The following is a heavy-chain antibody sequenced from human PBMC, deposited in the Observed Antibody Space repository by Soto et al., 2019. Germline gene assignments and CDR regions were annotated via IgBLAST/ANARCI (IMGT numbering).Heavy chain of an antibody. V-gene: IGHV1-69*12. D-gene: IGHD2-21*02. CDR1: GGTFSSYA. CDR3: ASHWGGDCYSRSPPYYYYGMDV. Sequence: QVQLVQSGAEVKKPGSSVKVSCKASGGTFSSYAISWVRQAPGQGLEWMGGIIPIFGTADYAQKFQGRVTITAYESTSTAYMELSSLRSEDTAVYYCASHWGGDCYSRSPPYYYYGMDVWGQGTTVTVSS. CDR2: IIPIFGTA. J-gene: IGHJ6*02.